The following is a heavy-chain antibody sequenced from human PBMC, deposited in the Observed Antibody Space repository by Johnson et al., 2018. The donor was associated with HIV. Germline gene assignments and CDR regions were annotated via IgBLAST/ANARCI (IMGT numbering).Heavy chain of an antibody. J-gene: IGHJ3*02. Sequence: VQLVESGGGLIQPGGSLRLSCAASGFTVRSNYMSWVRQAPGKGLEWVSMIYTGGRTDYADSVKGRFTISRDNTKNSLYLQLNSLRAEDQAVYYCARDPGSSAFDIWGQVTMVTVSS. CDR2: IYTGGRT. CDR1: GFTVRSNY. V-gene: IGHV3-53*01. CDR3: ARDPGSSAFDI. D-gene: IGHD3-10*01.